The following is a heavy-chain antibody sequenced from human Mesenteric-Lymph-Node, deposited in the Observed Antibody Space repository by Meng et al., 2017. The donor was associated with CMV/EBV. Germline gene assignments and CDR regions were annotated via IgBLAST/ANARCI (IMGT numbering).Heavy chain of an antibody. V-gene: IGHV3-30*02. CDR3: ARVGTETGSGSYSQYFQH. CDR1: GFNFNNYG. D-gene: IGHD3-10*01. Sequence: GESLKISCAVSGFNFNNYGMHWVRQTPGKGLEWVSFIRQDGNDKFYVDSVKGRFTVSRDNSKSTLYLQMDSLRPEDTAVYYCARVGTETGSGSYSQYFQHWGQGTLVTVSS. CDR2: IRQDGNDK. J-gene: IGHJ1*01.